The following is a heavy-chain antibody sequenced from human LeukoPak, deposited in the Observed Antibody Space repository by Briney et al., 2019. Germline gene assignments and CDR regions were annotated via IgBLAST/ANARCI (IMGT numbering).Heavy chain of an antibody. CDR1: GGSISSHY. V-gene: IGHV4-59*11. J-gene: IGHJ6*02. D-gene: IGHD3-10*01. Sequence: SETVSLTCTVSGGSISSHYWSWIRQPPGKGLEWVGYISYSGSTNYNPSLKSRVTISVDTSKNQFSLKLSSVTAADTAVYYCASDYGSGDYGMDVWGQGTTFTVPS. CDR2: ISYSGST. CDR3: ASDYGSGDYGMDV.